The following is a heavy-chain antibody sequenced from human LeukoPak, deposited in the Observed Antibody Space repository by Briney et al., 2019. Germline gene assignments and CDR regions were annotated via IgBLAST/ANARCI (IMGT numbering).Heavy chain of an antibody. CDR1: GGSISSYY. Sequence: PSETLSLTCTVSGGSISSYYWSWIRQPPGKGLEWIGYIHYSGSTNYNPSLKSRVTISADTSKNQFSLKLTSVTAADTAVYYCARGYYDTSGSSNTFDIWGQGTMVTVSS. CDR2: IHYSGST. J-gene: IGHJ3*02. CDR3: ARGYYDTSGSSNTFDI. D-gene: IGHD3-22*01. V-gene: IGHV4-59*01.